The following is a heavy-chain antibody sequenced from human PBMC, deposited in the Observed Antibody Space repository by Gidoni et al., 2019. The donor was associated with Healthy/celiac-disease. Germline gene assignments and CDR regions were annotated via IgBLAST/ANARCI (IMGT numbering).Heavy chain of an antibody. V-gene: IGHV3-49*04. Sequence: EVQLVESGGGLVQPGRSLRLSCHAPGFTFGDYAMSWVRQAPGKWLEWVGLIRSKAYGGTTEYAASVKGRFTISRDDSKSIAYLQMNSLNTEDTAVYYCTSEAGDYWGQGTLVTVSS. CDR2: IRSKAYGGTT. J-gene: IGHJ4*02. CDR3: TSEAGDY. CDR1: GFTFGDYA.